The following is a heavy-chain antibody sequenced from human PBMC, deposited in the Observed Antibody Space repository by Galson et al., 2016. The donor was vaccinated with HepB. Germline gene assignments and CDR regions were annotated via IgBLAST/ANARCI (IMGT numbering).Heavy chain of an antibody. CDR3: ARDLVVTRNYYYYHYMDV. J-gene: IGHJ6*03. CDR1: GFSVSNNY. D-gene: IGHD3-22*01. V-gene: IGHV3-53*01. CDR2: IYSGDYT. Sequence: SLRLSCAPSGFSVSNNYMNRVRQAPGKGLEWVSVIYSGDYTYYADSVKGRFTISRDISKNTLYLQMNRLRAEDTAVYYCARDLVVTRNYYYYHYMDVWGKGTTVTVSS.